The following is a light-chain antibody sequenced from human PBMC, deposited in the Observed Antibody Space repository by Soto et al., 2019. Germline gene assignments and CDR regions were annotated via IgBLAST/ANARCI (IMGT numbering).Light chain of an antibody. CDR3: QVWDTSSDHVV. Sequence: SYELTQPPSVSVAPGQTARLTCGGNNIGSKTVHWYQQKPGQAPVLGVYDDSDRPSGIPERFSGSKSGNTATLTISRVEAGDEADYYCQVWDTSSDHVVFGGGTKLTVL. CDR2: DDS. J-gene: IGLJ2*01. V-gene: IGLV3-21*02. CDR1: NIGSKT.